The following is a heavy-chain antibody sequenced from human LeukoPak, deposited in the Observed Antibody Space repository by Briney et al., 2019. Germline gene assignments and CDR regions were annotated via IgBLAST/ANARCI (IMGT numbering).Heavy chain of an antibody. D-gene: IGHD1-7*01. CDR2: INPNSGGT. CDR3: ARGPVELGDAFDI. Sequence: ASVKVSCKASGYTFTGYYMHWVRQAPGQGLEWTGWINPNSGGTNYAQKFQGRVTMTRDTSISTAYMELSRLRSDDTAVYYCARGPVELGDAFDIWGQGTMVTVSS. CDR1: GYTFTGYY. V-gene: IGHV1-2*02. J-gene: IGHJ3*02.